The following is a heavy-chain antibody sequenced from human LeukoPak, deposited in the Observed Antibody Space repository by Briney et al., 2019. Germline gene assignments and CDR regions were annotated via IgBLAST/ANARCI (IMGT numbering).Heavy chain of an antibody. J-gene: IGHJ4*02. CDR2: INPNSGGT. V-gene: IGHV1-2*02. CDR1: GYTFTGYY. D-gene: IGHD3-9*01. CDR3: ARDGARYDILTGYGFDY. Sequence: ASVKVPCKASGYTFTGYYMHWVRQAPGQGLEWMGWINPNSGGTNYAQKFQGRVTMTRDTSISTAYMELNRLRSDDTAVYYCARDGARYDILTGYGFDYWGQGTLATVSS.